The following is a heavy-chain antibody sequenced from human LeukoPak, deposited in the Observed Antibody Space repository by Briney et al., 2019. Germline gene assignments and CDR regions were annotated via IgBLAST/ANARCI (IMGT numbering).Heavy chain of an antibody. Sequence: GGSLRLSCAASGFTFSSYWMHWVRQAPGKGLEWVSGINWNGGSTGYADSVKGRFTISRDNAKNSLYLQMNSLRAEDTALYYCARISSSGGFDYWGQGTLVTVSS. CDR3: ARISSSGGFDY. J-gene: IGHJ4*02. CDR1: GFTFSSYW. V-gene: IGHV3-20*04. CDR2: INWNGGST. D-gene: IGHD2-15*01.